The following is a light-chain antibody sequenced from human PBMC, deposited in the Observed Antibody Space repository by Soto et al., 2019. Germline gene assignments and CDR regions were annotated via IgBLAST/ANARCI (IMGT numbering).Light chain of an antibody. CDR1: QSVSNW. CDR2: DAS. V-gene: IGKV1-5*01. CDR3: QQYKTYPWT. Sequence: DIQMTQSPSTLSASLGDRVSITCRASQSVSNWLAWYQQKPGIAPNLLIYDASTLESGVPSRFGGSGSGTEFTLTISSLQPDDFATYYCQQYKTYPWTFGQGTKVDI. J-gene: IGKJ1*01.